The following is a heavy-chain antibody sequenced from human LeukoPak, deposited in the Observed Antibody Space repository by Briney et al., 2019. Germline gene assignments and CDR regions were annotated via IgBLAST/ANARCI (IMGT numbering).Heavy chain of an antibody. CDR1: GGSIWTSDYY. V-gene: IGHV4-39*01. CDR2: ISDGGST. J-gene: IGHJ3*02. CDR3: VRHCCSTPSKRTFDI. Sequence: SETLSLTCTVSGGSIWTSDYYWGCIRQFPGRGLEWIGTISDGGSTYYNPSLESRVIISVDTSKNQFSLKLSSVTAADTAVYYCVRHCCSTPSKRTFDIWGQGTLVTVSS. D-gene: IGHD2-2*01.